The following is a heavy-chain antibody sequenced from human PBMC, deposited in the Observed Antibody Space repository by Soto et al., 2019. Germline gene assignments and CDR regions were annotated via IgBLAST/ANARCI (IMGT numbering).Heavy chain of an antibody. CDR2: IYHSGST. J-gene: IGHJ4*02. CDR1: GYSISSGYY. Sequence: SETLSLTCAVSGYSISSGYYWGWIRQPPGKGLEWIGSIYHSGSTYYNPSLKSRVTISVDTSKNQFSLKLSSVTAADTAVYYCARGITIFGVVTKAVDYWGQGTLVTVSS. V-gene: IGHV4-38-2*01. D-gene: IGHD3-3*01. CDR3: ARGITIFGVVTKAVDY.